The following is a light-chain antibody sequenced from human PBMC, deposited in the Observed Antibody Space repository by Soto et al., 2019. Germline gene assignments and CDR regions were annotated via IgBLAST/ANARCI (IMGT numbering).Light chain of an antibody. CDR2: GAS. V-gene: IGKV3-15*01. J-gene: IGKJ1*01. CDR1: QTVNSN. Sequence: EIVMTQSPATLSVSPGERATLSCRASQTVNSNLAWYQQKPGQAPRLLIYGASTRATGIPARFSGSGSGTEFTLTISSLQSEDFAVYYCQQYNNWPRPFGQGTKV. CDR3: QQYNNWPRP.